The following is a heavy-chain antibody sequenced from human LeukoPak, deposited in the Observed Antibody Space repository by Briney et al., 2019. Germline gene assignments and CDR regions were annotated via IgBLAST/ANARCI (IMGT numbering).Heavy chain of an antibody. CDR3: ARHSSSYDFWSGYPRSGMDV. CDR1: GGSISSSSYY. D-gene: IGHD3-3*01. CDR2: IYYSGST. Sequence: SETLSLTCTVSGGSISSSSYYWGWIRQPPGKGLECIGSIYYSGSTYYNPSLKSRVTISVDTSKNQFSLKLSSVTAADTAVYYCARHSSSYDFWSGYPRSGMDVWGQGTTVTVSS. J-gene: IGHJ6*02. V-gene: IGHV4-39*01.